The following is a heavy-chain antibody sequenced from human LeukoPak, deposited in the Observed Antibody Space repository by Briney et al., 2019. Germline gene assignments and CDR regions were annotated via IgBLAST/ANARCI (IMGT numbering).Heavy chain of an antibody. D-gene: IGHD3-3*01. CDR2: ISSSSSYI. J-gene: IGHJ6*03. CDR3: ASTTISQYYYYYYMDV. Sequence: GGFLRLSCAASGFTFSSYSMNWVRQAPGKGLEWVSSISSSSSYIYYADSVKGRFTISRDNAKNTLYLQMDSLRAEDMAVYYCASTTISQYYYYYYMDVWGKGTTVTVSS. CDR1: GFTFSSYS. V-gene: IGHV3-21*01.